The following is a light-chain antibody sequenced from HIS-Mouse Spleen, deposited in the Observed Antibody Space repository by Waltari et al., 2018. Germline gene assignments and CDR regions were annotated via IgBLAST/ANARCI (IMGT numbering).Light chain of an antibody. CDR3: QQYGSSSALT. V-gene: IGKV3-20*01. CDR1: QSVSSSY. CDR2: GAS. J-gene: IGKJ4*01. Sequence: EIVLTQSPGTLSLSPGERATISCRASQSVSSSYLAWYQQKPGQAPRLLIYGASSRATGIPDRFSGSGSGTDFTLTISRLEPEDFAVYYCQQYGSSSALTFGGGTKVEIK.